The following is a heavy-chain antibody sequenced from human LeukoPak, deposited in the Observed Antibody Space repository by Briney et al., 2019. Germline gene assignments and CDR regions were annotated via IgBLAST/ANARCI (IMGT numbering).Heavy chain of an antibody. Sequence: GGSLRLSCAASGFTFDDYGMSWVRQAPGKGLEWVSGINWNGGSTGYADSVKGRFTISRDNAKNSLYLQMNSLRAEDTALYYCARVYHYDSSGYYYSGGVFDYWGPGTLVTVSS. CDR1: GFTFDDYG. CDR2: INWNGGST. V-gene: IGHV3-20*04. D-gene: IGHD3-22*01. J-gene: IGHJ4*02. CDR3: ARVYHYDSSGYYYSGGVFDY.